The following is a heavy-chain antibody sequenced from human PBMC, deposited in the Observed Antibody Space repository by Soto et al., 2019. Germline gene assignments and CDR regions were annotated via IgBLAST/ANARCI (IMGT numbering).Heavy chain of an antibody. CDR2: IYHSGST. D-gene: IGHD3-10*01. CDR3: ATRFMVRGVIITSGWFDP. Sequence: SETLSLTCAVSGGSISSSNWWSWVRQPPGKGLEWIGEIYHSGSTNYNPSLESRVTISVDKSKNQFSLKLSSVTAADTAVYYCATRFMVRGVIITSGWFDPWGQGTLVTVSS. J-gene: IGHJ5*02. CDR1: GGSISSSNW. V-gene: IGHV4-4*02.